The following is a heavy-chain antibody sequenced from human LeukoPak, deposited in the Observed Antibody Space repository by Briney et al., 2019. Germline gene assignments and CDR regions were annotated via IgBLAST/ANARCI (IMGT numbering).Heavy chain of an antibody. CDR2: FDPEDGET. CDR3: AYRSGSGAWFDP. V-gene: IGHV1-24*01. CDR1: GYTLTELS. J-gene: IGHJ5*02. D-gene: IGHD3-10*01. Sequence: GASVKVSCKVSGYTLTELSMHWVRQAPGKGLEWMGGFDPEDGETIYGQKFQGRVTMTEDTSTDTAYMELSSLRSEDTAVYYCAYRSGSGAWFDPWGQGTLVTVSS.